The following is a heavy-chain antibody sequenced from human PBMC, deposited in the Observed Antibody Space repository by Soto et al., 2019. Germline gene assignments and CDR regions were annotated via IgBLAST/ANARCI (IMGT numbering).Heavy chain of an antibody. J-gene: IGHJ4*02. V-gene: IGHV3-21*01. D-gene: IGHD6-13*01. CDR3: ARGAAGGLDY. CDR1: GFTFSTES. CDR2: ISSSSSYI. Sequence: EVHLVESGGGLVKPGGSLRLSCAASGFTFSTESMNWVRQAPGTGLEWVSSISSSSSYIYYADSVKGRFTISKDNAKNSLYLQMNSVIVEETAVYYCARGAAGGLDYWGQGTLVTVSS.